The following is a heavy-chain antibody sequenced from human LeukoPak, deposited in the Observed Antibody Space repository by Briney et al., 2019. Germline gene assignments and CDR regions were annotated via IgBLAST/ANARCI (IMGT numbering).Heavy chain of an antibody. V-gene: IGHV3-23*01. CDR2: ISRSGST. J-gene: IGHJ4*02. Sequence: GGSLRLSCAASGFTLGHYAMNWVRQAPGQGLEWVSVISRSGSTYYADSVKGRFTISRDNSKNTLYLQMNSLRAEDTAVYYCARDLSSITMVRGVISYDWGSYPDYWGQGTLVTVSS. CDR1: GFTLGHYA. CDR3: ARDLSSITMVRGVISYDWGSYPDY. D-gene: IGHD3-10*01.